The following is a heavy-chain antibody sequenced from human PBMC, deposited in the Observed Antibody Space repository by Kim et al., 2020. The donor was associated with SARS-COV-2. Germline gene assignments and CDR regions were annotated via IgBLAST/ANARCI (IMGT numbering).Heavy chain of an antibody. J-gene: IGHJ6*02. D-gene: IGHD5-18*01. CDR3: ARDWVTWIQLWPNYYYYGMDV. V-gene: IGHV3-30*04. Sequence: GGSLRLSCAASGFTFSSYAMHWVRQAPGKGLEWVAVISYDGSNKYYADSVKGRFTISRDNSKNTLYLQMNSLRAEDTAVYYCARDWVTWIQLWPNYYYYGMDVWGQGTTVTVSS. CDR1: GFTFSSYA. CDR2: ISYDGSNK.